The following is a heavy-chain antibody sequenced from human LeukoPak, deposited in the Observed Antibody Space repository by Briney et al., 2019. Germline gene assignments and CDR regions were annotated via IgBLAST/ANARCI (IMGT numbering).Heavy chain of an antibody. D-gene: IGHD6-19*01. CDR3: AKDFGAAVAGTGGALDV. J-gene: IGHJ3*01. CDR2: DHI. CDR1: GFTLDDYD. Sequence: PGGSLRLSCEGSGFTLDDYDMHWVRQAPGKGLEWVSSDHINSADSVKGRFAVSRDNAKNSVYLQINSVRPEDTALYFCAKDFGAAVAGTGGALDVWGQGVMVTVSS. V-gene: IGHV3-9*01.